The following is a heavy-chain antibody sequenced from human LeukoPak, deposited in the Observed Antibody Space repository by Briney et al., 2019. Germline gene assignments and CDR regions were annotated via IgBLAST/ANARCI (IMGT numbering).Heavy chain of an antibody. V-gene: IGHV4-61*02. CDR2: IYTSGST. D-gene: IGHD3-3*01. CDR1: GGSISSGSYY. CDR3: ARVRFLEWLPDDAFDI. J-gene: IGHJ3*02. Sequence: ASQTLSLTCTVSGGSISSGSYYWSWIRQPAGKGLEWIGRIYTSGSTNYNPSLKSRVTISVDTSKNQFSLKLSSVTAADTAVYYCARVRFLEWLPDDAFDIWGQGTMVTVSS.